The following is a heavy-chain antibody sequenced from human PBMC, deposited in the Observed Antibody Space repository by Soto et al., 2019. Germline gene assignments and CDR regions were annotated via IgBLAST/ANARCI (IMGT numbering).Heavy chain of an antibody. V-gene: IGHV3-48*02. Sequence: QLVESGGGLVQPGGSLRLSCAASGFTFSDYPMNWVRQAPGKGLEWVSSIRIISSAIYFADSVRGRFTISRDNARNSLYLQMTSLRDEDTAVYYCARETPSFDSWGQGTLVTVSS. CDR2: IRIISSAI. CDR1: GFTFSDYP. CDR3: ARETPSFDS. D-gene: IGHD2-15*01. J-gene: IGHJ4*02.